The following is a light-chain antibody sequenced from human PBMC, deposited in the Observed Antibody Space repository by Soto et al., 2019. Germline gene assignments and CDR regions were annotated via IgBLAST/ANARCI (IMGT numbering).Light chain of an antibody. CDR3: QQYNNWPPWT. CDR2: GAS. Sequence: EIVMTQSPATLSVSPGERATLSCRASQSVSSNLAWYQQKPGQAPRLLIYGASTRATGIPARCSGSGSGTEFTRTISSPQSEDFAVYYCQQYNNWPPWTFGQGTKVEIK. V-gene: IGKV3-15*01. J-gene: IGKJ1*01. CDR1: QSVSSN.